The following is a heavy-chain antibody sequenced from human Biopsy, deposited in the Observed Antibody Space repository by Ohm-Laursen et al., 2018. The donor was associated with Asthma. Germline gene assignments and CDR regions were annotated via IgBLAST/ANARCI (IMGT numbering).Heavy chain of an antibody. CDR2: IYYSGTT. D-gene: IGHD6-13*01. Sequence: TLSLTCSLSSGSGGYMRSGNYYWGWIRQPPGKGLEWIGSIYYSGTTYYNPSLESRVTVSATTSKNQFSRKLTSVTAADTAVYYCVRGSSSWHHGPFHYYYGLDVWGQGTTATVSS. V-gene: IGHV4-39*01. CDR3: VRGSSSWHHGPFHYYYGLDV. J-gene: IGHJ6*02. CDR1: SGSGGYMRSGNYY.